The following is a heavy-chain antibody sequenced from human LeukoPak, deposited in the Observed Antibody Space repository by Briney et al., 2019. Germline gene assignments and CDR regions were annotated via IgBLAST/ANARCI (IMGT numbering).Heavy chain of an antibody. CDR3: ARDDVIVGATFDY. J-gene: IGHJ4*02. Sequence: TAGGSLRPSCAASGFTFSSYSMNWVRQAPGKGLEWVSSISSSSSYIYYADSVKGRFTISRDNAKNSLYLQMNSLRAEDTAVYYCARDDVIVGATFDYWGQGTLVTVSS. CDR2: ISSSSSYI. CDR1: GFTFSSYS. V-gene: IGHV3-21*01. D-gene: IGHD1-26*01.